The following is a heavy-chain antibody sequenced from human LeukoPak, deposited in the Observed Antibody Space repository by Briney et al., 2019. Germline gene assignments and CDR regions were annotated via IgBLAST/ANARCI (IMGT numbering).Heavy chain of an antibody. CDR2: IWYDGSNK. CDR3: ARDHRPYYDILTGYYDY. V-gene: IGHV3-33*01. D-gene: IGHD3-9*01. Sequence: GGSLRLSCAASGFTFSSYGMHWVRQAPGKGLEWVAVIWYDGSNKYYADSVKGRFTISRDNSKNTLYLHMNGLRAEDTAVYYCARDHRPYYDILTGYYDYWGQGTLVTVSS. CDR1: GFTFSSYG. J-gene: IGHJ4*02.